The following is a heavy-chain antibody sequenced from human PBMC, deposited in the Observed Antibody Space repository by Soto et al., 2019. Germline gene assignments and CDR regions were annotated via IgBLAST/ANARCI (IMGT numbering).Heavy chain of an antibody. V-gene: IGHV1-8*01. J-gene: IGHJ3*02. CDR3: ARESASDAFDI. CDR1: GYTFTTYN. CDR2: MNPNSGNT. Sequence: QVQLVQSGAEVKTPGASVTVSCKASGYTFTTYNINWVRQAPGQGLEWMGWMNPNSGNTGYAQKFQGRVTMTRNTCISTAYMELSSLISEDTAVFYCARESASDAFDIWGQGTMVTVSS.